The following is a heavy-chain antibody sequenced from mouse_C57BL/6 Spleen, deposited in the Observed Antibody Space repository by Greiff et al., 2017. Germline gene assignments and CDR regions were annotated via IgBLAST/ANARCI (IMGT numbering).Heavy chain of an antibody. Sequence: QVQLQQPGPELVKPGASVKISCKASGYAFSSSWMNWVKQRPGKGLEWIGRIYPGDGDTNYNGKFKGKATLTADKSSSTAYMQLSSLTSEDSAVYFCARSRGYFDYWGQGTTLTVSS. CDR2: IYPGDGDT. CDR3: ARSRGYFDY. J-gene: IGHJ2*01. V-gene: IGHV1-82*01. CDR1: GYAFSSSW.